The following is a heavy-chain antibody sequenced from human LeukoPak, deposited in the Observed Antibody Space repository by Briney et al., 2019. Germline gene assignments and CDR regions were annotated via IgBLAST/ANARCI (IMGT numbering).Heavy chain of an antibody. Sequence: GGSLRLSCAASGFTFSSYEMNWVRQAPGKGLEWVSYISSSGSTIYYADSVKGRFTISRDNAKNSLYLQMNSLRAEDTAVYYCAREYEGYCSGGSCFRGTYNWFDPWGQGTLVTVSS. CDR3: AREYEGYCSGGSCFRGTYNWFDP. V-gene: IGHV3-48*03. J-gene: IGHJ5*02. CDR1: GFTFSSYE. D-gene: IGHD2-15*01. CDR2: ISSSGSTI.